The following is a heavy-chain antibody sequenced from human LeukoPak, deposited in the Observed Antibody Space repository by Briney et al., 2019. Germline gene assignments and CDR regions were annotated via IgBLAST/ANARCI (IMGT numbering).Heavy chain of an antibody. V-gene: IGHV3-23*01. D-gene: IGHD6-19*01. CDR1: GFTFSSYA. J-gene: IGHJ4*02. CDR3: AKVVLGGWYFDY. CDR2: ISGSGGST. Sequence: PGGSLRLSCAASGFTFSSYAMSWVRQAPGKGLGWVSAISGSGGSTYYADSVKGRFTISRDNSKNTLYLQMNSLRAEDTAVYYCAKVVLGGWYFDYWGQGTLATVSS.